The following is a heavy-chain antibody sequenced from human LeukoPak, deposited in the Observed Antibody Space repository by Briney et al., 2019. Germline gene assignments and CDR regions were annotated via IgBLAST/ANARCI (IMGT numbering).Heavy chain of an antibody. V-gene: IGHV3-23*01. CDR1: GFTFSSYA. J-gene: IGHJ3*02. CDR3: ARSIYGSGSYYAFDI. CDR2: ISGSGGGT. Sequence: GGSLRLSCAASGFTFSSYAMSWVRQAPGNGLEWVSAISGSGGGTYYADSVKGRFTISRDNSKNTLSLQMNCLRAEDTAVFYCARSIYGSGSYYAFDIWGQGTMVTVSS. D-gene: IGHD3-10*01.